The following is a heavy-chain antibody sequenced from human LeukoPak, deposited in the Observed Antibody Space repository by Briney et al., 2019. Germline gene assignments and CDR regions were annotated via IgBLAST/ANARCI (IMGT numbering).Heavy chain of an antibody. Sequence: GGSLRLSCAASGFTFSSYTMNWVRQAPGKGLEWVSSISSSSSYIYYADSLKGRFTISRDNAKNSLYLQMNSLRAEDTAVYYCARGRSLAGSDHWGQGTLVTVSS. CDR1: GFTFSSYT. V-gene: IGHV3-21*01. D-gene: IGHD3-10*01. J-gene: IGHJ4*02. CDR3: ARGRSLAGSDH. CDR2: ISSSSSYI.